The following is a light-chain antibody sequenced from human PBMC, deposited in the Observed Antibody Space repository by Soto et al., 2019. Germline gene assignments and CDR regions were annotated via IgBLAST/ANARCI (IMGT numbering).Light chain of an antibody. CDR2: AAS. CDR3: QQYNDYIT. CDR1: QSISTW. J-gene: IGKJ5*01. Sequence: DTQMTQSPSTLSASIGDRVTITCRASQSISTWLAWYQQKPGKAPKLLIYAASTLENGVPTRFSGTGSETEFTLTVSSLQPDDSATYYCQQYNDYITFGQGTRLRLN. V-gene: IGKV1-5*01.